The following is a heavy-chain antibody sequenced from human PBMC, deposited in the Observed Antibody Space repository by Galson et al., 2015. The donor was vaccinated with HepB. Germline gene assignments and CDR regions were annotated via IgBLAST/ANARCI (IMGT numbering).Heavy chain of an antibody. CDR3: ARAALGWFDP. J-gene: IGHJ5*02. D-gene: IGHD6-25*01. CDR1: GFTFSDYC. V-gene: IGHV3-11*01. Sequence: SLRLSCAASGFTFSDYCMSWIRQAPGKGLEWVSYTCISYNIIYYADSVKGRFTISRDNVKNSLYLQMNILRVEDTAVYYCARAALGWFDPWGQGTLVTVSS. CDR2: TCISYNII.